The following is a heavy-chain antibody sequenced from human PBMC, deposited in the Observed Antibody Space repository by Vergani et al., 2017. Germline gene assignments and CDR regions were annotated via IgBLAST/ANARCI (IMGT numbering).Heavy chain of an antibody. CDR1: GFIFSNYD. D-gene: IGHD5-24*01. CDR2: IWYDGSNK. Sequence: VQLVESGGGVVQPGRSLRLSCAASGFIFSNYDMHWVRQAPGKGLEWVAVIWYDGSNKYYAGSVKGRFTISRDNSKNTLYLQMNSLRAEDTAVYYCARGGRDGYNFALDYWGQGTLVTVSS. CDR3: ARGGRDGYNFALDY. J-gene: IGHJ4*02. V-gene: IGHV3-33*01.